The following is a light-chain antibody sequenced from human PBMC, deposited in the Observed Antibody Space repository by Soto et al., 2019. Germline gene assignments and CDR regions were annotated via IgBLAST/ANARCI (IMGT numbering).Light chain of an antibody. J-gene: IGLJ1*01. Sequence: QSALTQPASVSGSPGQSITISRTGTSSDVGGYNYFSWYQQHPGKAPKLMIYEVSNRPSGVSNRFSGSKSGNTASLTISGLQAEDEADYYCSSYTSSSTRVFGTGTKVTVL. CDR2: EVS. V-gene: IGLV2-14*01. CDR1: SSDVGGYNY. CDR3: SSYTSSSTRV.